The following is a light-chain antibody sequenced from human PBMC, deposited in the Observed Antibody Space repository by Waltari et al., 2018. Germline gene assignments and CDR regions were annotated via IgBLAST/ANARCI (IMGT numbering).Light chain of an antibody. CDR3: QQYYDSSLT. CDR2: WAS. CDR1: QSLLYSSNNKNY. V-gene: IGKV4-1*01. Sequence: DIVMTQSPDSLAVSLGERATIYCKSSQSLLYSSNNKNYLAWYQQKPGQHPKLLIDWASTRKAGVPDRFSGSGSGSDFTLTISSLQAEDVAVYYCQQYYDSSLTFGGGTKVQIK. J-gene: IGKJ4*01.